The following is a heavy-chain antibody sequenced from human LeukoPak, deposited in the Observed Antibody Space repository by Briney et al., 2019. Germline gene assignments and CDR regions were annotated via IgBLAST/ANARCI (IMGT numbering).Heavy chain of an antibody. J-gene: IGHJ5*02. V-gene: IGHV1-18*01. CDR1: GYTFTSYG. Sequence: WASVKVSCKASGYTFTSYGVSWVRQAPGQGLEWMGWISAYNGNTNYAQKLQGRVTMTTDTSTSTAYMELRSLRSDDTAVYYCARQLRFLEWLFDPWGQGTLVTVSS. D-gene: IGHD3-3*01. CDR3: ARQLRFLEWLFDP. CDR2: ISAYNGNT.